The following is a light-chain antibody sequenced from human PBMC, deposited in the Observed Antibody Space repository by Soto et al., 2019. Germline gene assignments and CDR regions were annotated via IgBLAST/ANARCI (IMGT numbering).Light chain of an antibody. Sequence: EIVMTQSPATLSVSPGERATLSCRASQSVSSNLAWYQQKPRQAPRRLIYGASTRATGIPARFSGSGSGTEFTLTISSLQSEDFAVEYCQQYNNWPPLTFGGGTKVEIK. CDR2: GAS. J-gene: IGKJ4*01. V-gene: IGKV3-15*01. CDR1: QSVSSN. CDR3: QQYNNWPPLT.